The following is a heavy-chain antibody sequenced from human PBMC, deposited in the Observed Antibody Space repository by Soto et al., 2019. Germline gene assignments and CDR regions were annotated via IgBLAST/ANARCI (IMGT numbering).Heavy chain of an antibody. CDR2: IIPIFGTA. D-gene: IGHD3-3*01. Sequence: SVKVSCKASGGTFSSYAISWVRQAPGQGLEWMGGIIPIFGTANYAQKFQGRVTITADKSTSTAYMELSSLRSEDTAVYYCARTRGRNYDFWSGYYVSYYGMXVWGQGTTVTVSS. J-gene: IGHJ6*02. CDR3: ARTRGRNYDFWSGYYVSYYGMXV. CDR1: GGTFSSYA. V-gene: IGHV1-69*06.